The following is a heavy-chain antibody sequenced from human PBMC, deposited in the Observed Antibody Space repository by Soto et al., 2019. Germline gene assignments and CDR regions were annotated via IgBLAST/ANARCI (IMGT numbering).Heavy chain of an antibody. CDR2: ISYDGSNK. Sequence: QVQLVESGGGVVQPGRSLRLSCAASGFTFSSYGMHWVRQAPGKGLEWVAVISYDGSNKYYADSVKGRFTISRDNSKNTLYLQMNSLRAEDTAVYYCANNPAPYSGSYRAEYFQHWGQGTLVTVSS. J-gene: IGHJ1*01. V-gene: IGHV3-30*18. CDR1: GFTFSSYG. CDR3: ANNPAPYSGSYRAEYFQH. D-gene: IGHD1-26*01.